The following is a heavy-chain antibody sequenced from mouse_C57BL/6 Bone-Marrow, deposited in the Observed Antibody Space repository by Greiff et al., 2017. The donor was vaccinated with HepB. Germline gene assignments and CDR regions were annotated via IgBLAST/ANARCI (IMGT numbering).Heavy chain of an antibody. Sequence: QVQLKQPGTELVKPGASVKLSCKASGYTFTSYWMHWVKQRPGQGLEWIGNINPSNGGTNYNEKFKGKATLTADKSSSTAYMQLSSLTSEDSAVYFCASERRTTVVATRGFAYWGQGTLVTVSA. CDR1: GYTFTSYW. J-gene: IGHJ3*01. V-gene: IGHV1-53*01. CDR3: ASERRTTVVATRGFAY. CDR2: INPSNGGT. D-gene: IGHD1-1*01.